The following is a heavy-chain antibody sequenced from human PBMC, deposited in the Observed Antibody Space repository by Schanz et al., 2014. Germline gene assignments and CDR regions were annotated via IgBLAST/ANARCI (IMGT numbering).Heavy chain of an antibody. Sequence: EVQLVESGGGLVQPGGSLRLSCTASGFTFSSYSMNWVRQAPGKGLEWVSYVSRSTPDINYAESVKGRFTISRDNAKNSLYLQMNGLRAEDTAVYYCARVALPGYSSPRDAFDIWGQGTMVAVSS. D-gene: IGHD5-18*01. CDR2: VSRSTPDI. J-gene: IGHJ3*02. V-gene: IGHV3-48*04. CDR1: GFTFSSYS. CDR3: ARVALPGYSSPRDAFDI.